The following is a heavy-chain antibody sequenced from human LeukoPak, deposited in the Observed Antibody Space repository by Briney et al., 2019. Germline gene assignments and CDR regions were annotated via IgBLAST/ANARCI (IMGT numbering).Heavy chain of an antibody. J-gene: IGHJ6*01. Sequence: GASVKVSCKSSGYTFTVYYMHCVPHAPGQGLECMGYIHPNSGGTNYAQKFQGRVTMTREASISTAYMEWSRLRSDDTAVYYCARGTYGSGSYPMDVWGKGTTVTVSS. V-gene: IGHV1-2*02. D-gene: IGHD3-10*01. CDR1: GYTFTVYY. CDR3: ARGTYGSGSYPMDV. CDR2: IHPNSGGT.